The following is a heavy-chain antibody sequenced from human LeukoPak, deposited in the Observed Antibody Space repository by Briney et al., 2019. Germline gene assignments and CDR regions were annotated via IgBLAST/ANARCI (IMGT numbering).Heavy chain of an antibody. Sequence: GESLKISCKGSGYSFTNYWIGWVRQMPGKGLEWMGIVYPADSDTRHSPSFQGQVTISADKSISTAYLQWSSLTASDTAMYYCARRLFGSGWYYFDYWGQGTLVTVSS. J-gene: IGHJ4*02. CDR1: GYSFTNYW. CDR2: VYPADSDT. D-gene: IGHD6-19*01. V-gene: IGHV5-51*01. CDR3: ARRLFGSGWYYFDY.